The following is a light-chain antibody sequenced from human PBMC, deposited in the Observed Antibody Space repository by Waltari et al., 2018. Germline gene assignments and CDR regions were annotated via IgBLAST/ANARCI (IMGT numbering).Light chain of an antibody. J-gene: IGKJ1*01. CDR3: QHYLRLPVA. V-gene: IGKV3-20*01. CDR2: GAS. CDR1: QSVGRT. Sequence: EIVLPQSPGTLSLSPGERAIASCRASQSVGRTLAWYQQTPGQAPRLLIYGASNRATGIPDRFIGSGSGTEFSLTISGLEPEDSAVYYCQHYLRLPVAFGQGTKVEIK.